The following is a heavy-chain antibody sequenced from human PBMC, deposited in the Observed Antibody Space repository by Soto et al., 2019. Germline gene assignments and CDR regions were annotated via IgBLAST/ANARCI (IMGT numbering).Heavy chain of an antibody. Sequence: GGSLRLSCAASGFTFSSYWMHWARQAPGKGLVWVSRINSDGSSTSYADSVKGRFTISRDNAKNTLYLQMNSLRAEDTAVYYCARDGGLETNGRGMDVWGQGTTVTVSS. CDR3: ARDGGLETNGRGMDV. J-gene: IGHJ6*02. CDR1: GFTFSSYW. D-gene: IGHD3-16*01. V-gene: IGHV3-74*01. CDR2: INSDGSST.